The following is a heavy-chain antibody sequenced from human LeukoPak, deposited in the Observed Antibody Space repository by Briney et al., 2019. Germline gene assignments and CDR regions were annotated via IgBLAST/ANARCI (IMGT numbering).Heavy chain of an antibody. V-gene: IGHV3-23*01. D-gene: IGHD4-17*01. CDR3: AKDLGYGDPNYFDY. J-gene: IGHJ4*02. Sequence: HTGGSLRLSCAASGFTFNSYAMGWVRQAPGKGLEWVSAISGSGGSTYYADSVKGRFTISRDNSKNTLYLQMNSLRAEDTAVYYCAKDLGYGDPNYFDYWGQGTLVTVSS. CDR1: GFTFNSYA. CDR2: ISGSGGST.